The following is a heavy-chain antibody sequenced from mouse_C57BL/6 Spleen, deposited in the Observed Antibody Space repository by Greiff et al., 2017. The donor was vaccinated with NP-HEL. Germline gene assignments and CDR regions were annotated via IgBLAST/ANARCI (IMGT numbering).Heavy chain of an antibody. J-gene: IGHJ3*01. CDR1: GYTFTDYE. Sequence: QVQLQQSGAELVRPGASVTLSCKASGYTFTDYEMHWVKQTPVHGLEWIGAIDPETGGTAYNQKFKGKAILTADKSSSTAYMELRSLTSEDSAVYYCTRSLSEKSFRFAYWGQGTLVTVSA. CDR2: IDPETGGT. D-gene: IGHD3-1*01. V-gene: IGHV1-15*01. CDR3: TRSLSEKSFRFAY.